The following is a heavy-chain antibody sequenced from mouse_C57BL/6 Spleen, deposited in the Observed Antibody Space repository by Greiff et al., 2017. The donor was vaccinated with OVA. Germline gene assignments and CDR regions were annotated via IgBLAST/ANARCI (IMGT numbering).Heavy chain of an antibody. CDR1: GYSITSGYY. V-gene: IGHV3-6*01. Sequence: EVQLVESGPGLVKPSQSLSLTCSVTGYSITSGYYWNWIRQFPGNKLEWMGYISYDGSNNYNPSLKNRISITRDTSKNQFFLKLNSGTTEDTATYYCAREGDYYGRGDFDVWGTGTTVTVSS. CDR2: ISYDGSN. D-gene: IGHD1-1*01. CDR3: AREGDYYGRGDFDV. J-gene: IGHJ1*03.